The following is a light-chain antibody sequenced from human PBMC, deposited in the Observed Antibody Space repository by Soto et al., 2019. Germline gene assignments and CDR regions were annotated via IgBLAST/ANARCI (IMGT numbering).Light chain of an antibody. J-gene: IGKJ1*01. CDR2: SAS. V-gene: IGKV1-39*01. Sequence: EIQMTQSPSSLSASVGDRVTITCRASQNIDNDLNWYQQQPGKGPKLLIYSASSLQSGVPSRFRGTGSGKDFTLTISSLQPEDFATYYCQQSYTVPETFGQGTKVEIK. CDR3: QQSYTVPET. CDR1: QNIDND.